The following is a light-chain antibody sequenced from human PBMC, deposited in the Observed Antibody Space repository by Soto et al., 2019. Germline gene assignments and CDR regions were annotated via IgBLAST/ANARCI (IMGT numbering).Light chain of an antibody. CDR3: QQYGTSFWT. J-gene: IGKJ1*01. CDR2: GAS. CDR1: QSVSSNY. Sequence: DIVLTQSPGTLSLSPGERATLSCRTSQSVSSNYLAWYQQKPGQAPRLLIYGASTRATGIPDRFSGSGSGADFTLTISRLEPEDFAVYYCQQYGTSFWTFGQGTKLEIK. V-gene: IGKV3-20*01.